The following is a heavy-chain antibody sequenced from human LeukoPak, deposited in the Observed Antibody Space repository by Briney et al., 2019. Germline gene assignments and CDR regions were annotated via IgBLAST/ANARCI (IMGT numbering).Heavy chain of an antibody. Sequence: SVKVSCKASGGTFSSYAISWVRQAPGQGLEWMGGIIPIFGTANYAQKFQGRVTITADKSTSTAYMELSSLRSEDTAVYYCARATSQDPSQYSGYDYQHEGWFDPWGQGTLVTVSS. V-gene: IGHV1-69*06. J-gene: IGHJ5*02. CDR2: IIPIFGTA. CDR1: GGTFSSYA. D-gene: IGHD5-12*01. CDR3: ARATSQDPSQYSGYDYQHEGWFDP.